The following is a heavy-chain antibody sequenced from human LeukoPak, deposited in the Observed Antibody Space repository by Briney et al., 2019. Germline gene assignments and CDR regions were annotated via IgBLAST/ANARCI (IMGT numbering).Heavy chain of an antibody. D-gene: IGHD6-13*01. CDR3: ARDLMGIAYRGAFYY. CDR2: ISGSSGNT. V-gene: IGHV3-23*01. J-gene: IGHJ4*02. CDR1: GFTFSSYA. Sequence: PGGSLRLSCAASGFTFSSYAMSWVRQAPGKGLEWVSTISGSSGNTYYADSVKGRFTFSRDNSKNTLYLQMNSLRAEDTAVYYCARDLMGIAYRGAFYYWGQGTLVTVSS.